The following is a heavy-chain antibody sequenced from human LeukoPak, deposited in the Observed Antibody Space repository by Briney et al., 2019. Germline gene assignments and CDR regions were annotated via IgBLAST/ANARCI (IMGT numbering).Heavy chain of an antibody. CDR3: ARACSSTSCYRLSNWFDP. CDR1: GGTFSSYA. Sequence: GASVKVSCKASGGTFSSYAISWVRQAPGQGLEWMGGIIPIFGTANYAQKFQGRVTITADESTSTAYMELSSLRSEDTAVYYCARACSSTSCYRLSNWFDPWGQGTLVTVSS. CDR2: IIPIFGTA. D-gene: IGHD2-2*01. J-gene: IGHJ5*02. V-gene: IGHV1-69*13.